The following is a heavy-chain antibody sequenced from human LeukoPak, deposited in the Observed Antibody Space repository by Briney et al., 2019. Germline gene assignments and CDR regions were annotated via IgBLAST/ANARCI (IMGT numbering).Heavy chain of an antibody. CDR1: GGSISSSNW. D-gene: IGHD6-13*01. CDR2: IYHSGST. V-gene: IGHV4-4*02. J-gene: IGHJ1*01. Sequence: SETLSLTCAVSGGSISSSNWWSWVRQPPGKGLEWIGEIYHSGSTNYNPSLKSRVTISVDKSKNQFSLKLSSVTAADTAVYYCARGPYSSSWYKYFQHWGQGTLVTVSS. CDR3: ARGPYSSSWYKYFQH.